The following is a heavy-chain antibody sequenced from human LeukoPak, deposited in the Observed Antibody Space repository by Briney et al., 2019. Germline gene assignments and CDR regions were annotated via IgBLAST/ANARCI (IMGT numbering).Heavy chain of an antibody. CDR1: GYTFTGQH. Sequence: ASVKVSCKASGYTFTGQHIHWVCQAPGQGLEWMGWLNPNSGGTNYAQQFQGRVTMTRDTSINTAYMELSSLRSDDTAVYYCARDSIVGANLDNWGQGTLVTVSS. CDR3: ARDSIVGANLDN. D-gene: IGHD1-26*01. J-gene: IGHJ4*02. CDR2: LNPNSGGT. V-gene: IGHV1-2*02.